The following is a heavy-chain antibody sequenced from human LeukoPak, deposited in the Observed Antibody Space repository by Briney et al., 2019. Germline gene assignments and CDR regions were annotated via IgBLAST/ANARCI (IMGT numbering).Heavy chain of an antibody. D-gene: IGHD1-1*01. V-gene: IGHV1-46*01. CDR3: ARGLGNDGIFDY. J-gene: IGHJ4*02. CDR1: GYTFTSYY. Sequence: GASVKVSCKASGYTFTSYYMHWVRQAPGQGLEWMGIINPSGGSTSYAQKFQGRVTMTRNTSISTAYMELSSLRSEDTAVYYCARGLGNDGIFDYWGQGTLVTVSS. CDR2: INPSGGST.